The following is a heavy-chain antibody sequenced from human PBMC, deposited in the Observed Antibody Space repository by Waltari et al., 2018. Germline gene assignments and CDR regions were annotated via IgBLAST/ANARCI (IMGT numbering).Heavy chain of an antibody. CDR3: ARGRLDTAMVDAFDI. V-gene: IGHV4-34*01. CDR2: INHSGST. D-gene: IGHD5-18*01. J-gene: IGHJ3*02. CDR1: GGSFSGYY. Sequence: QVQLQQWGAGLLKPSETLSLTCAVYGGSFSGYYWSWIRQPPGKGLEWIGEINHSGSTNYNPSLKSRVTISVDTSKNQFSLKLSSVTAADTAVYYCARGRLDTAMVDAFDIWGQGTMVTVSS.